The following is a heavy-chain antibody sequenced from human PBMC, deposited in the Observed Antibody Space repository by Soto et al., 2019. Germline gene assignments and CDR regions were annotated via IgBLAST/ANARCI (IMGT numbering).Heavy chain of an antibody. D-gene: IGHD5-18*01. J-gene: IGHJ5*02. CDR2: IIPIFGTA. Sequence: ASVKVSCKASGGTFSSYAISWVRQAPGQELERMGGIIPIFGTANYAQKFQSRVTITADESTSTAYMKLSSLRSEDKAEYYCATIDTAMVILTWGQGTLVTVSS. CDR1: GGTFSSYA. V-gene: IGHV1-69*13. CDR3: ATIDTAMVILT.